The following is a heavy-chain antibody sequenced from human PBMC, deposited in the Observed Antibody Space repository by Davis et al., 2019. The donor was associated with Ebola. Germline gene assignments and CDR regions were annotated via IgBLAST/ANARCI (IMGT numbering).Heavy chain of an antibody. V-gene: IGHV5-51*01. D-gene: IGHD2-8*02. CDR2: IYPGDSDT. Sequence: GESLKISCQGSGYRFTTYWIAWVRQMPGKGLEWMGIIYPGDSDTRYSPSFRGQVTISADKSIKTAFLQWSSLKASDTAMYYCASLRRTITGMDDGFDIWGQGTMVTVSS. CDR3: ASLRRTITGMDDGFDI. J-gene: IGHJ3*02. CDR1: GYRFTTYW.